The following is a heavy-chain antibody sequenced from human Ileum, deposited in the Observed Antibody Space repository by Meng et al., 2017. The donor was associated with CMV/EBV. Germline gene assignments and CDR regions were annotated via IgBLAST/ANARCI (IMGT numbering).Heavy chain of an antibody. Sequence: GESLKISCAASGFTFSSYSMNWVRQAPGKGLEWVSSISSSSSYIYYADSVKGRFTISRDNAKNSLYLQMNSLRAEDTAVYYCARDLLDFGVVNSNFDYWGQGTRVTVSS. V-gene: IGHV3-21*01. CDR3: ARDLLDFGVVNSNFDY. D-gene: IGHD3-3*01. CDR1: GFTFSSYS. CDR2: ISSSSSYI. J-gene: IGHJ4*02.